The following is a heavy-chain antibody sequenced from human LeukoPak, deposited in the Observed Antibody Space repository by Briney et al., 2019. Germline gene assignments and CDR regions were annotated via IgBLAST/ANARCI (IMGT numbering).Heavy chain of an antibody. Sequence: SVKVSCKASGGTFSSYAISWVRQAPGQGLEWMGGIIPIFGTANYAQKFQGRATITADESTSTAYMELSSLRSEDTAVYYCASEVNSGSYARSPIGAFDIWGQGTMVTVSS. CDR2: IIPIFGTA. J-gene: IGHJ3*02. CDR1: GGTFSSYA. V-gene: IGHV1-69*01. D-gene: IGHD1-26*01. CDR3: ASEVNSGSYARSPIGAFDI.